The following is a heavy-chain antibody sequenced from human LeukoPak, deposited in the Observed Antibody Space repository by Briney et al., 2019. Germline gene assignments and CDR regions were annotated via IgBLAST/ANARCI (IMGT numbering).Heavy chain of an antibody. CDR2: INQDGNKK. Sequence: GGSLRLSCAASGFTFSNYWMTWVRQAPGKGLEWVALINQDGNKKYYVDSVKGRFTIFRDNAKNSLYLQMNSLRAEDTAVYYCATGDYGVHGDYWGQGILVTVSS. CDR1: GFTFSNYW. V-gene: IGHV3-7*03. CDR3: ATGDYGVHGDY. D-gene: IGHD4/OR15-4a*01. J-gene: IGHJ4*02.